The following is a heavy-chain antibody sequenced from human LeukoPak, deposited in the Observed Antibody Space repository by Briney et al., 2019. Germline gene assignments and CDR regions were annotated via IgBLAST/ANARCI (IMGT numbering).Heavy chain of an antibody. J-gene: IGHJ6*02. CDR2: IWYDGSNK. D-gene: IGHD2/OR15-2a*01. CDR3: ARVLPPEGYYGMDV. CDR1: GFTFSSYS. V-gene: IGHV3-33*08. Sequence: PGGSLGLSCAASGFTFSSYSMNWVRQAPGKGLEWVAVIWYDGSNKYYADSVKGRFTISRDNSKNTLYLQMNSLRAEDTAVYYCARVLPPEGYYGMDVWGQGTTVTVSS.